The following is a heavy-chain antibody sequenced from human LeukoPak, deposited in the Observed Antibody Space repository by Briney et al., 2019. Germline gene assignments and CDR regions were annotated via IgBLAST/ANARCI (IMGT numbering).Heavy chain of an antibody. CDR2: ISSSGSYI. CDR3: ARDGPWDYYDTLVSRGRGHYFDY. CDR1: GFTFSSYS. Sequence: GGSLRLSCAASGFTFSSYSMNWVRQAPGKGLEWVSSISSSGSYIYYADSVKGRFTISRDNSKNTLYLQMNSLRAEDTAVYYCARDGPWDYYDTLVSRGRGHYFDYWGQGTLVTVSS. V-gene: IGHV3-21*01. J-gene: IGHJ4*02. D-gene: IGHD3-22*01.